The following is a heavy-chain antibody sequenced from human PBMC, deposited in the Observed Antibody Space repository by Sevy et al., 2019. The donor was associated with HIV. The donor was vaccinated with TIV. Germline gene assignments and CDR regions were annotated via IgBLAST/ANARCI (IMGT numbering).Heavy chain of an antibody. CDR3: AKVRSWRFGELSY. CDR1: GFTFSDHY. V-gene: IGHV3-23*01. D-gene: IGHD3-10*01. CDR2: ISGSGGST. Sequence: GGSLRLSCAASGFTFSDHYMDWVRQAPGKGLEWVSAISGSGGSTYYADSVKGRFTISRDNSKNTLYLQMNSLRAEDTAVYYCAKVRSWRFGELSYWGQGTLVTVSS. J-gene: IGHJ4*02.